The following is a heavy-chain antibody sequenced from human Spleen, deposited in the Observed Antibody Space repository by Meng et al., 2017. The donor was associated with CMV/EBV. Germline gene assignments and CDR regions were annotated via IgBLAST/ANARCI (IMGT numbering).Heavy chain of an antibody. CDR3: ARWGIGTDWYAIDY. CDR1: GYSISSGYY. CDR2: IYHSGIT. J-gene: IGHJ4*02. D-gene: IGHD3-9*01. Sequence: SETLSLTCTVSGYSISSGYYWGWIRQPPGKGLEWIGSIYHSGITYYNPSLKSRVTISVDTSKNQFSLKLSSVTAADTAVYYCARWGIGTDWYAIDYWGQGTLVTVSS. V-gene: IGHV4-38-2*02.